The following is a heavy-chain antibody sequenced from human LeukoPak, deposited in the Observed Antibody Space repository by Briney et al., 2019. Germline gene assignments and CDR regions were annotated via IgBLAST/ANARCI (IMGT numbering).Heavy chain of an antibody. CDR3: VRSAFHAGSGNYYDY. J-gene: IGHJ4*02. D-gene: IGHD3-22*01. CDR1: GFIFSSVS. Sequence: GGALRLSCAASGFIFSSVSVNWVRQAPGKGLGWVSRIYNAGSITTYADSVKGRFTISRDNAENTLYLQMNSLRVEDTAVYYCVRSAFHAGSGNYYDYWGQGTLVTVSS. CDR2: IYNAGSIT. V-gene: IGHV3-74*03.